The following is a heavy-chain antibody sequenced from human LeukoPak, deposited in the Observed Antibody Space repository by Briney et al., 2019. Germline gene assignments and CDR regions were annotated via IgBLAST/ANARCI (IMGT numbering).Heavy chain of an antibody. D-gene: IGHD3-22*01. V-gene: IGHV3-23*01. CDR3: ANADSARVVVLQSTIDY. Sequence: PGGSLRLSCAASGFTVSSNFMSWVRQAPGMGLQWVSTISGSGGNTYYADSVKGRFTISRDNSKNTLYLQMSSLRGDDTDVYYCANADSARVVVLQSTIDYWGQGTLVTVSS. CDR1: GFTVSSNF. J-gene: IGHJ4*02. CDR2: ISGSGGNT.